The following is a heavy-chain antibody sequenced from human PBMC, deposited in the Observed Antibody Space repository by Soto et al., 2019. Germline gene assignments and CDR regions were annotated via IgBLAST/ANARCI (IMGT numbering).Heavy chain of an antibody. D-gene: IGHD4-17*01. CDR1: VYPFILYG. CDR3: AHTTVHLYYYYYGMDV. J-gene: IGHJ6*02. CDR2: MSYDGSNK. Sequence: SVKLPCAASVYPFILYGRHWVRQAPCKGLEWVAVMSYDGSNKYYADSVKGRITISRDNSKNTLFLQMNSLRVEDTAVYYCAHTTVHLYYYYYGMDVRGQGTTVTLSS. V-gene: IGHV3-30*03.